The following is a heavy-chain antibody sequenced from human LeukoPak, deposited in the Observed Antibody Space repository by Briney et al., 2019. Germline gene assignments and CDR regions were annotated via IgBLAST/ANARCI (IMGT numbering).Heavy chain of an antibody. V-gene: IGHV3-48*04. J-gene: IGHJ6*02. CDR1: GSSFITYN. D-gene: IGHD3-10*01. Sequence: PGGSLRLSCVASGSSFITYNMNWVRQAPGKGLEWVSYITSSSGTRYYADSVRGRFTISRDNAKNSLYLQMNSLRAEDTAVYYCAREFGRSYGMDVWGQGTTVIVSS. CDR3: AREFGRSYGMDV. CDR2: ITSSSGTR.